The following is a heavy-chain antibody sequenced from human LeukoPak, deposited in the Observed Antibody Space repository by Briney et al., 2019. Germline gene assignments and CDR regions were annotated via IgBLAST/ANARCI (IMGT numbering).Heavy chain of an antibody. Sequence: GGSLRLSCAASGFTFSSYTMNWVRQAPGKGLEWVSFISSSSSYISYADSLKGRFTISRDNAKNSLYLQMNSLRAADTAVYYCARVGSLSGYADAFDIWGQGTMVTVSS. CDR2: ISSSSSYI. CDR3: ARVGSLSGYADAFDI. CDR1: GFTFSSYT. V-gene: IGHV3-21*01. D-gene: IGHD5-12*01. J-gene: IGHJ3*02.